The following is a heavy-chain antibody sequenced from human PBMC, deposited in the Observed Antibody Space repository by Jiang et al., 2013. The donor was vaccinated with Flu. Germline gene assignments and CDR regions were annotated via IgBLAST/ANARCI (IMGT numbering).Heavy chain of an antibody. Sequence: GAEVKKPGASVKVSCKASGYTFTSYDINWVRQATGQGLEWMGWMNPNSGNTGYAQKFQGRVTMTRNTSISTAYMELSSLRSEDTAVYYCARGSDMDYVWGSYSRDFDYWGQGTLVTVSS. J-gene: IGHJ4*02. D-gene: IGHD3-16*01. CDR3: ARGSDMDYVWGSYSRDFDY. V-gene: IGHV1-8*01. CDR1: GYTFTSYD. CDR2: MNPNSGNT.